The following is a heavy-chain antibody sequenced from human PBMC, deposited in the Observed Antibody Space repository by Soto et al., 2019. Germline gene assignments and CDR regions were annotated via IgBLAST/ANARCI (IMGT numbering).Heavy chain of an antibody. CDR1: GGSISSCA. V-gene: IGHV4-59*08. D-gene: IGHD5-12*01. Sequence: PSETLSLTWTVSGGSISSCAWSWIRQPPGKGLEWIGYIYYSGSTNYNPSLKSRVTISVDTSKNQFSLKLSSVAAADTAVYYCAGSRVDIVAVSWFDYWGQGILVTVSS. CDR2: IYYSGST. CDR3: AGSRVDIVAVSWFDY. J-gene: IGHJ4*02.